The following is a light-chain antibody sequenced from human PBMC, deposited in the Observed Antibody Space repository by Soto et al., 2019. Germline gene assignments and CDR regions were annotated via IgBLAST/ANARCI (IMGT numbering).Light chain of an antibody. V-gene: IGLV1-44*01. CDR1: SSNIGSNT. J-gene: IGLJ3*02. Sequence: QSVLTQPPSASGTPGQRVTISCSGSSSNIGSNTVTWYHHLPGTAPKVLIYTNDQRPSGVPDRFSGSKSGTSASLAISGRQSEDEAEYYCAAWDDSLNAPVFGGGTKLTVL. CDR3: AAWDDSLNAPV. CDR2: TND.